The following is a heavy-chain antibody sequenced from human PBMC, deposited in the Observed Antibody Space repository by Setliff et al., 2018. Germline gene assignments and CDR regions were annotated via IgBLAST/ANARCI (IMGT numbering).Heavy chain of an antibody. Sequence: PSETLSLTCTVSGGSISSYYWSWIRQPAGKGLEWIGRIYTSGSTNYNPSLKSRVTISVDKSKNQFSLKLSSVTAADTAVYYCAREGYYDFWSGLGFLNWFDPWGQGTLVTVSS. CDR2: IYTSGST. CDR1: GGSISSYY. D-gene: IGHD3-3*01. V-gene: IGHV4-4*07. CDR3: AREGYYDFWSGLGFLNWFDP. J-gene: IGHJ5*02.